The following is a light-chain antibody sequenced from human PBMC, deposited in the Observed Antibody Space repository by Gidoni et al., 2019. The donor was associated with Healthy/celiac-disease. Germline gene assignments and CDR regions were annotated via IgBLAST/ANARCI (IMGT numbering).Light chain of an antibody. CDR1: QSLLHNNGNNY. V-gene: IGKV2-28*01. CDR3: MQDLQTPYT. CDR2: LGS. J-gene: IGKJ2*01. Sequence: DIVMSQSLLTLSVTPGEPASIPCRSSQSLLHNNGNNYLDWYLQKPGQSPQLLIYLGSNRDSGVPDRFSGSGSGTDFTLKISRVEAEDVGVYYCMQDLQTPYTFGQGTKLEIK.